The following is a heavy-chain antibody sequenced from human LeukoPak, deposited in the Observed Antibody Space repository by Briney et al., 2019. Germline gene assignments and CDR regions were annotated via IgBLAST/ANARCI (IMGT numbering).Heavy chain of an antibody. J-gene: IGHJ5*02. CDR2: ISGSGGST. CDR1: GFTFSSYA. CDR3: AKHVYSSSWTVFVDWFDP. D-gene: IGHD6-13*01. V-gene: IGHV3-23*01. Sequence: PGGPLRLSCAASGFTFSSYAMSWVRQAPGKGLEWVSAISGSGGSTYYADSVKGRFTISRDNSKNTLYLQMNSLRAEDTAVYYCAKHVYSSSWTVFVDWFDPWGQGTLVTVSS.